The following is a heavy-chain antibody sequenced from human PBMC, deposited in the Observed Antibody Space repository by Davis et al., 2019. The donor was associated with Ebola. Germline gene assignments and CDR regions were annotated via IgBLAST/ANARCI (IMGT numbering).Heavy chain of an antibody. CDR1: GFTFSGSA. J-gene: IGHJ4*02. V-gene: IGHV3-73*01. Sequence: GESLKISCAASGFTFSGSAMHWVRQASGKGLEWVGRIRSKANSYATAYAASLKGRFTISRDDSKNTAYLQMNGLKIEDTAIYYCSRHTDWGQGTLVTVSS. D-gene: IGHD2-8*02. CDR2: IRSKANSYAT. CDR3: SRHTD.